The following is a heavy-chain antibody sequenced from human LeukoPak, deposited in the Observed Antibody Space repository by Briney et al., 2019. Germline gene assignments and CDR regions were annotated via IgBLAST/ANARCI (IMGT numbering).Heavy chain of an antibody. CDR2: IYTSGSA. V-gene: IGHV4-4*07. CDR3: ARVDITMVRGVIEPAFDI. CDR1: GGSISSYY. Sequence: PSETLSLTCTVSGGSISSYYWSWIRQPAGKGLEWIGRIYTSGSANYNPSLKSRVTISVDTSKNQFSLKLSSVTAADTAVYYCARVDITMVRGVIEPAFDIWGQGTMVTVSS. J-gene: IGHJ3*02. D-gene: IGHD3-10*01.